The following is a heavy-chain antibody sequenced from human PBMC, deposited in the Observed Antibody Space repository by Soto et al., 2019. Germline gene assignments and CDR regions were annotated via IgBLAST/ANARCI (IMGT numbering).Heavy chain of an antibody. Sequence: SGPTLVNPTQTLTLTCTFSGFSLSGSGMCVSWIRQPPGKALEWLALINWDDDKYYSTSLKTRLTISKDTSRNQVVLTMTNMDPVDTGTYFCARLTVGATDRHLFDYWGQGSLVIVS. V-gene: IGHV2-70*01. CDR3: ARLTVGATDRHLFDY. D-gene: IGHD1-26*01. CDR2: INWDDDK. J-gene: IGHJ4*02. CDR1: GFSLSGSGMC.